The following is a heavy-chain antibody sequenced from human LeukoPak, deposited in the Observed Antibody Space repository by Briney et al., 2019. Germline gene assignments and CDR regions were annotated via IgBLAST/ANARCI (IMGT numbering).Heavy chain of an antibody. D-gene: IGHD6-19*01. CDR3: ARDRVIAVAGTLLSY. J-gene: IGHJ4*02. CDR2: INPNSGGT. Sequence: ASVKVSCKASGYTLTGYYMHWVRQAPGQGPEWMAWINPNSGGTNYAQKFQGRVTMTRDTSISTAYMELSSLRSDDTAVYYCARDRVIAVAGTLLSYWGQGTLVTVSS. CDR1: GYTLTGYY. V-gene: IGHV1-2*02.